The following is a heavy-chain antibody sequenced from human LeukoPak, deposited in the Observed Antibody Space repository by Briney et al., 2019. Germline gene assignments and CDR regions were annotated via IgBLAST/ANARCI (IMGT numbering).Heavy chain of an antibody. V-gene: IGHV3-23*01. CDR1: GFTFNNFD. CDR2: ISDNGGGT. D-gene: IGHD5-12*01. J-gene: IGHJ4*02. Sequence: GGSLRLSCAASGFTFNNFDMSWVRQSPGKGLEWVSSISDNGGGTYYADSVKGRFTISRDNSRNTLYLQMNSLTAEDTAVYYCAKEWQWLHYWGQGTLVTVSS. CDR3: AKEWQWLHY.